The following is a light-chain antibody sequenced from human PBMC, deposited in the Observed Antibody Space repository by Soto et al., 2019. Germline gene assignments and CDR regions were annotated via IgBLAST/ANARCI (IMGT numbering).Light chain of an antibody. J-gene: IGKJ1*01. CDR3: KQYNSYSRT. Sequence: DIQMTQSPSSLSASVGDRVTITCRASQSISSWLAWYQQKPGKAPKLLIYKASSLESGVQSRFSGSGSGTEFTLTIRSLQPDDFATYYCKQYNSYSRTFGQGTKVDIK. CDR2: KAS. CDR1: QSISSW. V-gene: IGKV1-5*03.